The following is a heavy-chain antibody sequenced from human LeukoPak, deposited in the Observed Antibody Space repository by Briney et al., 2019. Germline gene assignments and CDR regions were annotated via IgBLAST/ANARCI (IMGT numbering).Heavy chain of an antibody. V-gene: IGHV1-18*01. CDR2: IYAYNCNT. CDR3: ARVRQPYYFDY. J-gene: IGHJ4*02. CDR1: GYTFTNYG. D-gene: IGHD2-2*01. Sequence: WASVKVSRKASGYTFTNYGIYWVRQAPGQGRAWMGGIYAYNCNTNLAHKLQGRLTMPIDTSTHTAYVALKSLSADDTAVYYFARVRQPYYFDYWCQGTRVTVSS.